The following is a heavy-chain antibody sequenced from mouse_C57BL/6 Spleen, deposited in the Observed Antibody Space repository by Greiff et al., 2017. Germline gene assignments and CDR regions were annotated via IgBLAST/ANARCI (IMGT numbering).Heavy chain of an antibody. CDR1: GYTFTSYW. J-gene: IGHJ4*01. CDR3: ARFTTVVAPKGYAMDY. Sequence: VQLQQPGAELVMPGASVKLSCKASGYTFTSYWMHWVKQRPGQGLEWIGEIDPSDSYTYYNQKFKGKSTLTVDKSSSTAYMQLSSLTSEDSAVYYCARFTTVVAPKGYAMDYWGQGTSVTVSS. V-gene: IGHV1-69*01. D-gene: IGHD1-1*01. CDR2: IDPSDSYT.